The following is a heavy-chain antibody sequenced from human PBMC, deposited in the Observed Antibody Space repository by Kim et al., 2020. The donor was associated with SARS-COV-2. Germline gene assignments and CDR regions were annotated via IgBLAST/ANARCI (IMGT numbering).Heavy chain of an antibody. CDR1: GYTFTGYY. J-gene: IGHJ5*02. CDR3: ARVPTGNRHMENWFDP. CDR2: INPNSGGT. Sequence: ASVKVSCKASGYTFTGYYMHWVRQAPGQGLEWMGRINPNSGGTNYAQKFQGRVTMTRDTSISTAYMELSRLRSDDTAVYYCARVPTGNRHMENWFDPWGQGTLVTVSS. D-gene: IGHD1-1*01. V-gene: IGHV1-2*06.